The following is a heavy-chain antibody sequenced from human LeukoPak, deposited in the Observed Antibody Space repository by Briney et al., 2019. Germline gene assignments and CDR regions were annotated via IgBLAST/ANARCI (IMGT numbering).Heavy chain of an antibody. CDR3: ARQHAATAAFDI. J-gene: IGHJ3*02. Sequence: SETLSLTCTVSGGSISSYYWSWIRQPPGKGLEWIAYVHNNGETKHNPSLKSRDTISVDTPNNQISLRLSSVTAADTAMYYCARQHAATAAFDIWGLGTMVTVSS. CDR1: GGSISSYY. D-gene: IGHD5-18*01. V-gene: IGHV4-59*08. CDR2: VHNNGET.